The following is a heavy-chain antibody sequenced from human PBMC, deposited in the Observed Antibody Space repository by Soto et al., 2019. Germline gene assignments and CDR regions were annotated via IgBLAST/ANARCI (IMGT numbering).Heavy chain of an antibody. CDR3: ARETIVVPAAMY. Sequence: SLRLSCAASGFTFSSYGMHWVRQAPGKGLEWVAVISYDGSNKYYADSVKGRFTISRDNSKNTLYLQMNSLRAEDTAVYYCARETIVVPAAMYWGQGTLVTVPS. V-gene: IGHV3-30*03. CDR1: GFTFSSYG. D-gene: IGHD2-2*01. J-gene: IGHJ4*02. CDR2: ISYDGSNK.